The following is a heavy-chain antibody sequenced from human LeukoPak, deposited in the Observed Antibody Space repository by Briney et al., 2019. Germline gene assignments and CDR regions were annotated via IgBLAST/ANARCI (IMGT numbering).Heavy chain of an antibody. CDR3: ARAPGDYVGDYYYMDV. J-gene: IGHJ6*03. CDR1: GYTFTGYY. Sequence: ASVKVSCKASGYTFTGYYMHWVRQAPGQGLEWMGWINPNSGGTNYAQKFQGRVTMTRDTSISTAYMELSRLRSDDTAVYYCARAPGDYVGDYYYMDVWGKGTTVTVSS. V-gene: IGHV1-2*02. D-gene: IGHD4-17*01. CDR2: INPNSGGT.